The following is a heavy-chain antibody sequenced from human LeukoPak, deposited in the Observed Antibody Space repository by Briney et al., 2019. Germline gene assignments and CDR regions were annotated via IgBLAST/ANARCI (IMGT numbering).Heavy chain of an antibody. J-gene: IGHJ5*02. D-gene: IGHD3-22*01. Sequence: SETLSLTCTVSGGSISSGSYYWSWIRQPPGKGLEWIGEINHSGSTNYNPSLKSRVTISVDTSKNQFSLKLSSVTAADTAVYYCARTYYYDSSGYYYLKVVRWFDPWGQGTLVTVSS. V-gene: IGHV4-39*07. CDR3: ARTYYYDSSGYYYLKVVRWFDP. CDR2: INHSGST. CDR1: GGSISSGSYY.